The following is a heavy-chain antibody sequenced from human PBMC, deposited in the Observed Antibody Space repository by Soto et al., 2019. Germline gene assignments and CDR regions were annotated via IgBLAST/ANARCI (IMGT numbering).Heavy chain of an antibody. CDR1: GFTFSSYA. D-gene: IGHD2-2*02. J-gene: IGHJ4*02. V-gene: IGHV3-23*01. CDR3: AKSILCSRTSCYTPIDF. Sequence: GGSLRLSCAASGFTFSSYALSWVRQAPGKGLEWVSAISGSGGSTYYADPVQGRLTISRDNSKNTLYLQMHSLRAEDTAVYYCAKSILCSRTSCYTPIDFWGQGTLVTVSS. CDR2: ISGSGGST.